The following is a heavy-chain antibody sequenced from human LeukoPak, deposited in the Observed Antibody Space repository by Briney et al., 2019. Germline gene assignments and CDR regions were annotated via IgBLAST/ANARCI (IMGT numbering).Heavy chain of an antibody. CDR1: GGSIGSYY. CDR3: ARERSGSYIY. D-gene: IGHD1-26*01. V-gene: IGHV4-59*01. Sequence: SETLSLTCTVSGGSIGSYYWSWIRQPPGKGLEWIGYIYYSGSTNYNPSLKSRVTISVDTSKNQLSLKLSSVTAADTAVYYCARERSGSYIYWGQGTLVTVSS. J-gene: IGHJ4*02. CDR2: IYYSGST.